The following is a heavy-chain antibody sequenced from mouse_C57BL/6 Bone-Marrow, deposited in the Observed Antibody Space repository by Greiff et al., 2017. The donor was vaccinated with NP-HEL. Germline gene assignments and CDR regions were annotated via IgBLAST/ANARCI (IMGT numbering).Heavy chain of an antibody. CDR1: GFTFSSYG. J-gene: IGHJ4*01. D-gene: IGHD2-12*01. Sequence: EVKLVESGGDLVKPGGSLKLSCAASGFTFSSYGMSWVRQTPDKRLEWVATISSGGSYTYYPDSVKGRFTISRDNAKNTLYLQMSSLKSEDTAMYYCARNDGYAMDYWGQGTSVTVSS. CDR3: ARNDGYAMDY. CDR2: ISSGGSYT. V-gene: IGHV5-6*01.